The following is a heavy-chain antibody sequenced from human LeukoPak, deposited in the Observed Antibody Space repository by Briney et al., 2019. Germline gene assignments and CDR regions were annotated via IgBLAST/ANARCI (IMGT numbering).Heavy chain of an antibody. V-gene: IGHV3-30*03. CDR1: GFTFRSYG. CDR3: ARDQYYYDSSGYLFDY. J-gene: IGHJ4*02. D-gene: IGHD3-22*01. Sequence: GGSLRLSCAASGFTFRSYGMHWVRQAPGKGLEWVAIITYDGSSKYYADSVKGRFTISRDNSKNTLYLQMNSLRTEDTAVYFCARDQYYYDSSGYLFDYWGQGTLVTVSS. CDR2: ITYDGSSK.